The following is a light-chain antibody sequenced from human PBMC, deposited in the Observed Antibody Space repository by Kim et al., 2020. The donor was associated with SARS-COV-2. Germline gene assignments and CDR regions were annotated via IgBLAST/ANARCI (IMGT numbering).Light chain of an antibody. J-gene: IGKJ4*01. CDR3: QQSYSTHHT. CDR2: AAS. V-gene: IGKV1-39*01. CDR1: QSISTH. Sequence: DIQMTQSPSSLSASVGDRVTITCRASQSISTHLNWYQQKPGKAPKLLIYAASTFHSGVPSRFSGSGSGTDFTLTISSLQPEDFATYYCQQSYSTHHTFGGGTKVDIK.